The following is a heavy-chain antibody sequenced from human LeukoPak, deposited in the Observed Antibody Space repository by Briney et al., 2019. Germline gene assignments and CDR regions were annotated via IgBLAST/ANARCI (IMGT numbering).Heavy chain of an antibody. J-gene: IGHJ4*02. CDR3: ARRLYGSGSAFDY. D-gene: IGHD3-10*01. V-gene: IGHV4-59*08. CDR2: IYYSGST. Sequence: SETLSLTCTVSGGSISSYYWSWIRQPPGKGLEWIGYIYYSGSTNHNPSLKSRVTISVDTSKNQFSLKLSSVTAADTAVYYCARRLYGSGSAFDYWGQGTLVNVSS. CDR1: GGSISSYY.